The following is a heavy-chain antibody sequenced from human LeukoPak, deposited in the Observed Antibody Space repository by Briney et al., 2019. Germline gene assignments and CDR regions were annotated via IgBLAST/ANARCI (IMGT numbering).Heavy chain of an antibody. CDR1: GGTFSSYA. D-gene: IGHD1-1*01. CDR2: ISTATGNR. Sequence: ASVKVSCKASGGTFSSYAISWVRQAPGQGLEWLAWISTATGNRLYAQKFQGRLTMTTDTSTSTVYMELRSLTSDDTAVYYCARDNDHVVDHWGQGTLVTVSP. CDR3: ARDNDHVVDH. J-gene: IGHJ4*02. V-gene: IGHV1-18*01.